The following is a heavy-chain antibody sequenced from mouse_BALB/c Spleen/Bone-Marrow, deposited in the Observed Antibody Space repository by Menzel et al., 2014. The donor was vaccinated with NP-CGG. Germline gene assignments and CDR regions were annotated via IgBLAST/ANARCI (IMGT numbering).Heavy chain of an antibody. CDR2: ISYSGGT. Sequence: VQLKDSGPGLVKPSQSLSLTCTVTGYSITSDYAWNWIRQFPGNELEWMGSISYSGGTDYNPTLKSRFSITRDTSKNQFVLQLNSVTAEDTATYYCARKFYYFDYWGHGTTLTVSS. CDR3: ARKFYYFDY. V-gene: IGHV3-2*02. J-gene: IGHJ2*01. CDR1: GYSITSDYA.